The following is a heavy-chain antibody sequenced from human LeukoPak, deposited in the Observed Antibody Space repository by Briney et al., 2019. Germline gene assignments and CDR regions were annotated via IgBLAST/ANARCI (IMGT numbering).Heavy chain of an antibody. D-gene: IGHD6-19*01. J-gene: IGHJ4*02. V-gene: IGHV3-30*18. Sequence: QPGGSLRLSCAASGFTFSSYGMHWVRQAPGKGLEWVAVISYDGSNKYYADSVKGRFTISRDNSKNTMYLQMNSLRAEDTAVYYCAKVRYSSGWPEFDYWGQGTLVTVSS. CDR3: AKVRYSSGWPEFDY. CDR2: ISYDGSNK. CDR1: GFTFSSYG.